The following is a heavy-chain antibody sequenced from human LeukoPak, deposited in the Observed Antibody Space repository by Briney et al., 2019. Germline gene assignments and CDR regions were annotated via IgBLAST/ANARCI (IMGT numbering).Heavy chain of an antibody. CDR1: VFTVTSNY. CDR3: ARPIGTYVSIWVPFDY. D-gene: IGHD2-8*01. CDR2: IYSGGST. V-gene: IGHV3-53*01. J-gene: IGHJ4*02. Sequence: GGSLRHSCAPSVFTVTSNYMSWVPEAPRRGLEFVSLIYSGGSTYYADSVKGRFTISRDNSRNTLYLQMNSLRAEDTAVYYCARPIGTYVSIWVPFDYWGQGTLVTVSS.